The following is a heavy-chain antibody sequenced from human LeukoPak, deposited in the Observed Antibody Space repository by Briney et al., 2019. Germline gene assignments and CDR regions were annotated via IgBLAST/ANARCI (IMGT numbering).Heavy chain of an antibody. CDR3: ARDRAID. D-gene: IGHD5-24*01. V-gene: IGHV3-33*01. CDR2: IWYDGSNK. J-gene: IGHJ4*02. Sequence: PGGFLRLSCATSGFTFTSYGMHWVRQAPGKGLEWVAVIWYDGSNKYYADSVKGRFTISRDDSRNTLYLQMNSLRAEDTAVYYCARDRAIDWGQGTLVTVSS. CDR1: GFTFTSYG.